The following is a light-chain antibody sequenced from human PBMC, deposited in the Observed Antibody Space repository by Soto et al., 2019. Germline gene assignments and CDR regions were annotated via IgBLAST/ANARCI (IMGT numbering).Light chain of an antibody. CDR3: QQRSNWLT. Sequence: EIVLTQSPGTLSLSPGERATPSCRASQSVSSYLAWYQQKPGQAPRLLIYDASNRATGIPARLSGSGSGTDFTLTISSLEPEDFAVYYCQQRSNWLTFGGGTKVDIK. V-gene: IGKV3-11*01. CDR2: DAS. J-gene: IGKJ4*01. CDR1: QSVSSY.